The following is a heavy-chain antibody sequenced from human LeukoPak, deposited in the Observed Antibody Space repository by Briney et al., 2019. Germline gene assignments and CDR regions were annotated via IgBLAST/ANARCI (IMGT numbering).Heavy chain of an antibody. J-gene: IGHJ5*02. CDR1: GGSISSYY. Sequence: PSETLSLTCTVSGGSISSYYWSWIRQPPGKGLEWIGYIYYSGSTNYNPSLKSRVTISADTSKNQFSLKLSSVTAADTAVYYCARLINGDSSGYPNWFDPWGQGTLVTVSS. D-gene: IGHD3-22*01. V-gene: IGHV4-59*08. CDR2: IYYSGST. CDR3: ARLINGDSSGYPNWFDP.